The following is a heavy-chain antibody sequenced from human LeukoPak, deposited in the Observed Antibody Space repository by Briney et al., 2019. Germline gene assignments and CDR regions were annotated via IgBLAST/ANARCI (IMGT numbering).Heavy chain of an antibody. CDR3: VRGVGSSTSRYVRAFDI. D-gene: IGHD2-2*01. CDR1: GLTFSNSW. Sequence: PGGSLRLSCAASGLTFSNSWMHWVCQAPEKGLEWVADIKCDGSEKCYVDSVKGRLTISRDNAKNSLYLQVNSLRAEDMTVYYCVRGVGSSTSRYVRAFDIWGQGTMVTVSS. CDR2: IKCDGSEK. V-gene: IGHV3-52*01. J-gene: IGHJ3*02.